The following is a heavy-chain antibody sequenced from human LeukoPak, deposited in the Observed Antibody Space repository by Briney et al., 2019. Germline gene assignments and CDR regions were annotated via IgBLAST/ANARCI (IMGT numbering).Heavy chain of an antibody. CDR2: ISYDGGNK. J-gene: IGHJ1*01. D-gene: IGHD2-15*01. V-gene: IGHV3-30-3*01. CDR1: GFTFSSYA. CDR3: ARGCSGGSCYPRHFQH. Sequence: PGGSLRLSCAASGFTFSSYAMHWVRQAPGKGLEWVAVISYDGGNKYYADSVKGRFTISRDNSKNTLYLQMNSLRAEDTAVYYCARGCSGGSCYPRHFQHWGQGTLVTVSS.